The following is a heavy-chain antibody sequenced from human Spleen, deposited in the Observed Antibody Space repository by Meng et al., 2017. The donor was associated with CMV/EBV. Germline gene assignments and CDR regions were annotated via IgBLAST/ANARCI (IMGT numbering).Heavy chain of an antibody. CDR2: IIPMFGTA. V-gene: IGHV1-69*05. CDR3: ARDRQWLAREGPFDF. J-gene: IGHJ4*02. D-gene: IGHD6-19*01. Sequence: SGGSFNHYAINWVRQAPGHGLEWMGGIIPMFGTANYAQKYRGRVTLTTDESTSTAYMELKSLRPDDTAVYYCARDRQWLAREGPFDFWGQGTLVTVSS. CDR1: GGSFNHYA.